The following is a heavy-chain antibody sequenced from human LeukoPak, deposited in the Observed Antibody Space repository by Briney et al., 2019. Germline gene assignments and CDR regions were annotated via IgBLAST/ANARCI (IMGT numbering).Heavy chain of an antibody. CDR3: ARVNINNWHSCDY. V-gene: IGHV4-4*02. CDR1: GGSISSNNW. J-gene: IGHJ4*02. D-gene: IGHD1-1*01. CDR2: IYHSGSP. Sequence: SGTLSLTCAVSGGSISSNNWWGWVRQPPGKGLEWIGEIYHSGSPNYNPSLKSRVTISVDKSRNHFSLDLSSVTAADTAVYYCARVNINNWHSCDYWGQGTLVTVSS.